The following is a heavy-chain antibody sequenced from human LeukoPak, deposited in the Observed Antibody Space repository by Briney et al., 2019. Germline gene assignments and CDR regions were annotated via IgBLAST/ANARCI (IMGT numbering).Heavy chain of an antibody. CDR2: INHSGST. D-gene: IGHD2-15*01. J-gene: IGHJ4*02. V-gene: IGHV4-34*01. CDR3: ARIGLPFPDFDY. CDR1: GGSISSYY. Sequence: SETLSLTCTVAGGSISSYYWSWIRQPPGKGLEWIGEINHSGSTNYNPSLKSRVTISVDTSKNQFSLKLSSVTAADTAVYYCARIGLPFPDFDYWGQGTLVTVSS.